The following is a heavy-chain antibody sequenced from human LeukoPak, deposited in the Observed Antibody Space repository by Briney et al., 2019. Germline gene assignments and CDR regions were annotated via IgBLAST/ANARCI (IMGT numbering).Heavy chain of an antibody. V-gene: IGHV4-31*11. CDR3: ASRIDYSYGIDY. Sequence: PSGTLSLTCAVSGASITSHPWNWVRQHPGKGLEWIGYIYYSGSTYYNPSLKSRVTISEDTSKNQFSLKLSSVTAADTAVYYCASRIDYSYGIDYWGQGTLVTVSS. CDR2: IYYSGST. D-gene: IGHD5-18*01. J-gene: IGHJ4*02. CDR1: GASITSHP.